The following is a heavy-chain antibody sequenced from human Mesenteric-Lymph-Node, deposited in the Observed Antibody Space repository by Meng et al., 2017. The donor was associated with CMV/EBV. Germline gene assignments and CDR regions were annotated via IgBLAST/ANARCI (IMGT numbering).Heavy chain of an antibody. J-gene: IGHJ4*02. V-gene: IGHV1-46*01. CDR1: GYTFTSYY. Sequence: ASVKVSCKASGYTFTSYYMHWVRQAPGQGLEWMGIINPSGYSTRYAQKFQGRVTVTRDTSITTTYMELSRLRPDDTAVYYCARSCSSSTCRAPSPDYWGQGTLVTVSS. D-gene: IGHD2-2*01. CDR2: INPSGYST. CDR3: ARSCSSSTCRAPSPDY.